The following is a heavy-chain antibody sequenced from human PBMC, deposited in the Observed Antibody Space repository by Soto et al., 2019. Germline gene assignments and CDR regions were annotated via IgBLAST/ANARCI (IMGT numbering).Heavy chain of an antibody. Sequence: QVQLQESGPGLVKPSETLSLTCTVSGDSVSIYYWNWVRQSPGKGLEWIGYISNSESTNYNPSLNDSVTMSMDTARNQFALNLASVTAADPALYYWARRRCLGVIGYEGNWLDPWGQGSLGTVSS. CDR2: ISNSEST. D-gene: IGHD2-8*01. CDR3: ARRRCLGVIGYEGNWLDP. V-gene: IGHV4-4*09. J-gene: IGHJ5*02. CDR1: GDSVSIYY.